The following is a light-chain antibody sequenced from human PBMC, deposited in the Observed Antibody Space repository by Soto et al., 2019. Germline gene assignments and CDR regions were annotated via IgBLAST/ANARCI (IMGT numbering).Light chain of an antibody. J-gene: IGKJ4*01. CDR3: QQYFDVPFT. CDR2: WAS. V-gene: IGKV4-1*01. CDR1: QSVFFSSNNKNY. Sequence: DIVMTESPDSLAVSLGERATIDCKSSQSVFFSSNNKNYLAWYQQKPGHPPKLLIYWASSRESGVPGRFSGSGSGTDFTLTISSLEAEDVAFYWCQQYFDVPFTFGGGTKVDIK.